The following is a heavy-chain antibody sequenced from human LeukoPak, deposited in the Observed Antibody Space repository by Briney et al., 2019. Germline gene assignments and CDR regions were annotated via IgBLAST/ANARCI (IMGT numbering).Heavy chain of an antibody. V-gene: IGHV3-48*01. D-gene: IGHD6-6*01. CDR2: ISSSSSII. Sequence: GGSLRLSCAVSGFTFSSYSMNWVRRAPGKGLEWISYISSSSSIIYYADSVKGRFTISRHNAKNSLYLQMNSLRADDTAVYYCARAPLEYKAGRREGFDYWGQGTLVTVSS. CDR1: GFTFSSYS. CDR3: ARAPLEYKAGRREGFDY. J-gene: IGHJ4*02.